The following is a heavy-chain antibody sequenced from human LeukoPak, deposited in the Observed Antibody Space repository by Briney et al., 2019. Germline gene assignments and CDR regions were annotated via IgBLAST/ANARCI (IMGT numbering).Heavy chain of an antibody. CDR3: ARDYCSGGSCLPFDY. CDR2: ISNSGGST. D-gene: IGHD2-15*01. J-gene: IGHJ4*02. V-gene: IGHV3-23*01. Sequence: GGSLRLSCAASGFTFSSYVMSWVRQAPGKGLEWVSSISNSGGSTYYADSVKGRFTISRDNSKNTLYLQMNSLRAEDTAVYYCARDYCSGGSCLPFDYWGQGTLVTVSS. CDR1: GFTFSSYV.